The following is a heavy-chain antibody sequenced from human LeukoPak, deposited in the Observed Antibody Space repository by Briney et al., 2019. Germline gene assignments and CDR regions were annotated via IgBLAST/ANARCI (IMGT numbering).Heavy chain of an antibody. J-gene: IGHJ5*02. V-gene: IGHV3-7*01. CDR2: ITQDGSEK. D-gene: IGHD1-14*01. CDR3: AKGTGKSTLNWFDP. Sequence: GGSLRLSCGASGFTFSNYWMSWVRQAPGKGLEWVASITQDGSEKYYVGSVKGRFTISRDNARNSLYLEMNSLRAEDTAVYYCAKGTGKSTLNWFDPWGQGTLVTVSS. CDR1: GFTFSNYW.